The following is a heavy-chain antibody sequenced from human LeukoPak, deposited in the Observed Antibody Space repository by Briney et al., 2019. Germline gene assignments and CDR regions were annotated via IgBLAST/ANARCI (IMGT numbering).Heavy chain of an antibody. CDR3: TSYYGDYVMHSDY. D-gene: IGHD4-17*01. CDR1: GFTFSNAW. Sequence: PGGSLRLSCAASGFTFSNAWMSWVRQAPEKGLEWVGRIKSKTDGGTTDYAAPVKGRFTISRDDSENTLYLQMNSLKAEDTAVYYCTSYYGDYVMHSDYWGQGTLVTVSS. V-gene: IGHV3-15*01. J-gene: IGHJ4*02. CDR2: IKSKTDGGTT.